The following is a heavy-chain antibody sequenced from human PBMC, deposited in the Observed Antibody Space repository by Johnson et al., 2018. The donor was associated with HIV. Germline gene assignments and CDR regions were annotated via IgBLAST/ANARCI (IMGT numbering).Heavy chain of an antibody. J-gene: IGHJ3*02. D-gene: IGHD6-19*01. Sequence: QMQLVESGGGVVQPGRSLRLSCAASGFTFSSYAMHWVRQAPGKGLEWVAVISYDGTEKYYVDSLTGRFTISRDNSKNTLFLQMNSLRAEDTAVYYCARTTYSSPGAFDIWGQGTMVTVSS. V-gene: IGHV3-30*04. CDR2: ISYDGTEK. CDR1: GFTFSSYA. CDR3: ARTTYSSPGAFDI.